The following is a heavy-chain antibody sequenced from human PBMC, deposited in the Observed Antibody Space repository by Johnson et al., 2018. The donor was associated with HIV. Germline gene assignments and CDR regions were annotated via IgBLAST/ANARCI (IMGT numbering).Heavy chain of an antibody. J-gene: IGHJ3*02. V-gene: IGHV3-7*01. CDR3: ASFRGVIRSDAFDI. D-gene: IGHD3-10*01. CDR2: IKQDGSEK. Sequence: VQLVESGGGLVQPGGSLRLSCAASGFTFSSYWMSWVRQAPGKGLEWVANIKQDGSEKYYVDSVKGRFTISRDNAKNSLYLQMNSLRAKDTAVYYCASFRGVIRSDAFDIWGQGTMVTVSS. CDR1: GFTFSSYW.